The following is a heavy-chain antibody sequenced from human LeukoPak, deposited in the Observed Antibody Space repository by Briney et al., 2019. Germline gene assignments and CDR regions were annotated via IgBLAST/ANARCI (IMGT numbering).Heavy chain of an antibody. CDR1: GYSFTSYW. Sequence: GESLKISCKGSGYSFTSYWIGWVRQMPGKGLEWTGIIYPGDSDARYSPSFQGQVTISADKSISTAYLQWSSLKASDTAMYYCARGPITGTTGDDYWGQGTLVTVSS. CDR2: IYPGDSDA. J-gene: IGHJ4*02. V-gene: IGHV5-51*01. CDR3: ARGPITGTTGDDY. D-gene: IGHD1-7*01.